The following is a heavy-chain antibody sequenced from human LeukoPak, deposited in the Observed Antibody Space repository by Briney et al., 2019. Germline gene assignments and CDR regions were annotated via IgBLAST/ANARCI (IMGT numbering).Heavy chain of an antibody. CDR3: ARVINPLDYYYMDV. V-gene: IGHV1-18*01. CDR1: GYTFTSYG. CDR2: ISAYNGNT. J-gene: IGHJ6*03. Sequence: ASVKVSCKASGYTFTSYGISWVRQAPGQGLEWMGWISAYNGNTNYAQKLQGRVTMTTDTSTTTAYMELRSLRSDDTAVYYCARVINPLDYYYMDVWGKGTTVTVSS.